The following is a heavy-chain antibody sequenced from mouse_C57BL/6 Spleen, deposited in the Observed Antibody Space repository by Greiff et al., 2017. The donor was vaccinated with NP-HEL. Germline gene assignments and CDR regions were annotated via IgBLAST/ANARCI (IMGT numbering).Heavy chain of an antibody. CDR1: GFSLTSYA. CDR3: ARNGDYYGSSSPGYFDV. Sequence: QVQLKESGPGLVAPSQSLSITCTVSGFSLTSYAISWVRQPPGKGLEWLGVIWTGGGTNYNSALKSRLSISKDNSKSQVFLKMNSLQTDDTARYYCARNGDYYGSSSPGYFDVWGTGTTVTVSS. J-gene: IGHJ1*03. CDR2: IWTGGGT. V-gene: IGHV2-9-1*01. D-gene: IGHD1-1*01.